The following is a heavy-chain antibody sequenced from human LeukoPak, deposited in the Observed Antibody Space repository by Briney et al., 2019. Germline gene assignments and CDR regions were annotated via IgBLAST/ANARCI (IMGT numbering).Heavy chain of an antibody. J-gene: IGHJ4*02. CDR1: GGSISSYY. V-gene: IGHV4-59*01. CDR2: IYYSGST. Sequence: SETLSLTCTVSGGSISSYYWSWIRQPPGKGLEWTGYIYYSGSTNYNPSLKSRVTISVDTPKNQFSLNLSSVTAADTAVYYCARAAYSGSYHSDYWGQGTLVTVSS. D-gene: IGHD1-26*01. CDR3: ARAAYSGSYHSDY.